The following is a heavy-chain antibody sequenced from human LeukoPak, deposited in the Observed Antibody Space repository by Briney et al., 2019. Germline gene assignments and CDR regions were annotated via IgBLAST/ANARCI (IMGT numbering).Heavy chain of an antibody. CDR2: IYYSGST. CDR3: ARETVIASSYDY. CDR1: RGSIRNYY. D-gene: IGHD4-17*01. Sequence: SETLSLTCTVSRGSIRNYYWSWIRQSPGKGPEWIGYIYYSGSTNYNPSLKSRVSISVDTSKNQFSLKLTSVTPADTAVYYCARETVIASSYDYWGQGILVTVSS. J-gene: IGHJ4*02. V-gene: IGHV4-59*01.